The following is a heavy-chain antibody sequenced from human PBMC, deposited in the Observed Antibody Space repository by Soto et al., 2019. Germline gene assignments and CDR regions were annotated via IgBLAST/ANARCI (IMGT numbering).Heavy chain of an antibody. CDR3: ARASYGDYVKDY. CDR1: GFTFSSYA. CDR2: ISSNGGST. D-gene: IGHD4-17*01. V-gene: IGHV3-64*01. J-gene: IGHJ4*02. Sequence: GGSLRLSCAASGFTFSSYAMHWVRQAPGKGLEYVSAISSNGGSTYYANSVKGRFTISRDNSKNTLYLQMGSLRAEDMAVHYCARASYGDYVKDYWGQGTLVTVSS.